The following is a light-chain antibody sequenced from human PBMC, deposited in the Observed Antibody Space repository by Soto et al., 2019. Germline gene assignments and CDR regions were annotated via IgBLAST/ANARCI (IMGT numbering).Light chain of an antibody. V-gene: IGLV2-14*01. Sequence: QSVLTQPPSVSGSPGQSITISCTGTSSDVGAYNYVSWYQQYPGKAPKLMIYGVTNRPSGVSNRFSGSKTGNTASLTISGLQAEDEADYYCFSHRGGDSHVFGTGTKVTVL. J-gene: IGLJ1*01. CDR3: FSHRGGDSHV. CDR2: GVT. CDR1: SSDVGAYNY.